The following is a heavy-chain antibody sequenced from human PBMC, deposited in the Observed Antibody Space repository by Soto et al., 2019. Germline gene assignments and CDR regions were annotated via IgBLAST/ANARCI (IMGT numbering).Heavy chain of an antibody. CDR1: GFTFSSYS. CDR3: ARLYSSGWYSSVTPRCCGYFDY. D-gene: IGHD6-19*01. V-gene: IGHV3-21*01. Sequence: SGGSLRLSCAASGFTFSSYSMNLVRQAPGKGLEWVSSISSSSSYIYYADSVKGRFTISRDNAKNSLYLQMNSLRAEDTAVYYCARLYSSGWYSSVTPRCCGYFDYWGQGTLVTVSS. J-gene: IGHJ4*02. CDR2: ISSSSSYI.